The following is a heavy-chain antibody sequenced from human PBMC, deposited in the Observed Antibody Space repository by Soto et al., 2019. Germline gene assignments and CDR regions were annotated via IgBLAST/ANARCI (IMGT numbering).Heavy chain of an antibody. CDR3: AKDSRAGGNSAFYFDF. CDR2: ISATGGGT. J-gene: IGHJ4*02. D-gene: IGHD2-15*01. CDR1: GFSCGSYT. Sequence: WRRRTGSAAGFSCGSYTLSWVRKAPRKGLEWASLISATGGGTYYADCVKGRFTISRDNSHNTLYLQVHSLTAEHTAVYYCAKDSRAGGNSAFYFDFWGQGAQVTFSP. V-gene: IGHV3-23*01.